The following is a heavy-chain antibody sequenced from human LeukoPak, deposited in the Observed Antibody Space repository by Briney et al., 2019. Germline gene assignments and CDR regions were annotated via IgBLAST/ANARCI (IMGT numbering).Heavy chain of an antibody. V-gene: IGHV3-15*01. CDR3: TTDLFPVDGYWFFDY. J-gene: IGHJ4*02. CDR2: IKSKTDGGTT. Sequence: GGSLRLSCAASGFTFSNAWMSWVRQAPGKGLEWVGRIKSKTDGGTTDYAAPVKGRFTISRDDSKNTLYLQMNSLKTEDTAVYYCTTDLFPVDGYWFFDYWGQGTLVTVSS. CDR1: GFTFSNAW. D-gene: IGHD3-22*01.